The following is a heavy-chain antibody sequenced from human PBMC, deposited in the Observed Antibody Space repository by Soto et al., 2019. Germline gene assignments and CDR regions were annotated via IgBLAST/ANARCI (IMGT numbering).Heavy chain of an antibody. CDR3: AREDVEMATIYAY. CDR2: INHSGST. D-gene: IGHD5-12*01. V-gene: IGHV4-34*01. CDR1: GGSFSGYY. Sequence: PSETLSLTCAVYGGSFSGYYWSWIRQPPGKGLEWIGEINHSGSTNYNPSLKSRVTISVDTSKNQSSLKLSSVTAADTAVYYCAREDVEMATIYAYWGQGTLVTVSS. J-gene: IGHJ4*02.